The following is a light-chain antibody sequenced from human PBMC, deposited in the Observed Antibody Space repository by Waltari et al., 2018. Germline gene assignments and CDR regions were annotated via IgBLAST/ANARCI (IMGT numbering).Light chain of an antibody. CDR1: QDINNY. Sequence: DIQMTQSPSSLSASVGDRITITCQASQDINNYLNWYQQKPGKAPKLLIYDASYLEIGVPSRFSGSGSGTEFTLTISSLQPDDFATYYCQQYNSDDWTFGQGTKVEI. J-gene: IGKJ1*01. CDR3: QQYNSDDWT. CDR2: DAS. V-gene: IGKV1-33*01.